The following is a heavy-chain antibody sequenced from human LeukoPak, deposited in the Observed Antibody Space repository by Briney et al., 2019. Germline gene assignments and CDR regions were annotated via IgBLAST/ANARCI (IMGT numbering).Heavy chain of an antibody. V-gene: IGHV3-30*04. J-gene: IGHJ4*02. Sequence: GRSLRLSCAASGFTFSSYSMHWVRQAPGKGLEWVAVILYDGSNKYYADSVKGRFTISRDNSKHTLYLQMNSLRAEDTAVYYCARDPQQLGPFDYWGQGTLVTVSS. CDR2: ILYDGSNK. CDR3: ARDPQQLGPFDY. D-gene: IGHD6-13*01. CDR1: GFTFSSYS.